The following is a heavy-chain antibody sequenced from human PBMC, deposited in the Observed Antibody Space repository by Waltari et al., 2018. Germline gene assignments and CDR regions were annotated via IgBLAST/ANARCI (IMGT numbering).Heavy chain of an antibody. CDR1: GGSFSGYY. CDR3: ARRRYYDFWSGYSALDV. CDR2: IKHSGST. J-gene: IGHJ6*02. D-gene: IGHD3-3*01. V-gene: IGHV4-34*01. Sequence: QVQLQQWGAGLLKPSETLSLTCAVYGGSFSGYYWSWIRQPPGKGLEWIGEIKHSGSTNYNPSLKSRVTISVDTSKNQFSLKLSSVTAADTAVYYCARRRYYDFWSGYSALDVWGQGTTVTVSS.